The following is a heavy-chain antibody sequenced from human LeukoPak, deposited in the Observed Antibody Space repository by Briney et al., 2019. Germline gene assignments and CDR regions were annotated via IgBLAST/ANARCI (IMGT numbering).Heavy chain of an antibody. CDR3: ARDRGSGSLGWFDP. CDR2: IYSGGST. Sequence: PGGSLRLSCAASGFTFSSNYMSWVRQAPGKGLEWVSVIYSGGSTYYADAVKGRFTISRDNSKNTLYLQMNSLRAEDTAVYYCARDRGSGSLGWFDPWGQGTLVTVSS. J-gene: IGHJ5*02. D-gene: IGHD3-10*01. CDR1: GFTFSSNY. V-gene: IGHV3-66*02.